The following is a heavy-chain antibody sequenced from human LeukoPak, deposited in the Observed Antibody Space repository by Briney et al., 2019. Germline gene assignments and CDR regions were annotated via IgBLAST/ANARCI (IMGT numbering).Heavy chain of an antibody. CDR3: ARGMVRGVYYYYMDV. V-gene: IGHV1-18*01. J-gene: IGHJ6*03. CDR2: ISAYNGST. Sequence: ASVRVSCKASGYTFTSYGISWVRQAPGQGLEWMGWISAYNGSTNYAQKLQGRVTMTTDTSTSTAYMELRSLRSEDTAVYYCARGMVRGVYYYYMDVWGKGTTVTVSS. CDR1: GYTFTSYG. D-gene: IGHD3-10*01.